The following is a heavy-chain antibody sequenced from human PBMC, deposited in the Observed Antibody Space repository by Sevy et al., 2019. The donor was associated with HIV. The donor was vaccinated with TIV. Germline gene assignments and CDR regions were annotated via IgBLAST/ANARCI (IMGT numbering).Heavy chain of an antibody. CDR1: GFTFNTYT. CDR2: SSSSRSYI. J-gene: IGHJ4*02. Sequence: GGAVRLSCAASGFTFNTYTMNWVRQAPGKGLEWVSSSSSSRSYIYDADSVKGRITISRDNAKNSLYLQIDSRTAEDTAVYYCARHWTTVTSTPTFDYWGQGILVTVSS. CDR3: ARHWTTVTSTPTFDY. V-gene: IGHV3-21*01. D-gene: IGHD4-17*01.